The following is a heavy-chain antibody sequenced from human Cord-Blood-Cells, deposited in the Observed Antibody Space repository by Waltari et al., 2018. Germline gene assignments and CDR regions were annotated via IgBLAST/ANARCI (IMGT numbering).Heavy chain of an antibody. Sequence: EVQLVESGGVVVQPGGSLRLSCAASGFTFDDYAMHWVRQAPGKGREWVFLISWDGGSTYYSDAVKGRFTISRDNSKNSLYLQMNSLRAEDTALYYCARGGSGRDAFDIWGQGTMVTVSS. CDR2: ISWDGGST. D-gene: IGHD3-10*01. CDR1: GFTFDDYA. J-gene: IGHJ3*02. V-gene: IGHV3-43D*03. CDR3: ARGGSGRDAFDI.